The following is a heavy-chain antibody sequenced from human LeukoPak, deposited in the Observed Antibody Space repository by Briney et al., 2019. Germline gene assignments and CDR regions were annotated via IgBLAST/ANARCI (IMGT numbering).Heavy chain of an antibody. J-gene: IGHJ4*02. V-gene: IGHV3-23*01. CDR1: GFTFSSYA. Sequence: GGSLRLSCAASGFTFSSYAMSWVRQTPGKGLEWVSAISGSGGSTYYADSVKGRFTISRDNAKNSLYLQMNSLRAEDTAVYYCARLSIAAAGDYWGQGTLVTVSS. D-gene: IGHD6-13*01. CDR2: ISGSGGST. CDR3: ARLSIAAAGDY.